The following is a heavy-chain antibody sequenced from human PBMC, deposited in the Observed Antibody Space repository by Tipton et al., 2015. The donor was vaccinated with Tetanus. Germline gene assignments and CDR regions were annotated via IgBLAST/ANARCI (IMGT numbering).Heavy chain of an antibody. CDR3: ARRGEARANWCDS. Sequence: SLRLSCAASGFTFTSYSMNWVRQAPGKGLEWVSYISYSSGPIYYADSVQGRFTISRDNAKNSLYLQMNTLRDDDTAVYYCARRGEARANWCDSWGQGTLVTVSA. V-gene: IGHV3-48*02. CDR2: ISYSSGPI. J-gene: IGHJ5*01. D-gene: IGHD2-21*01. CDR1: GFTFTSYS.